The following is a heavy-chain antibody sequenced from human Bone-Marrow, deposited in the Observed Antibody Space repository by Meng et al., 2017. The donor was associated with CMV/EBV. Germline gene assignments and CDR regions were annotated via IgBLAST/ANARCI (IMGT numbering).Heavy chain of an antibody. CDR1: GFTFSRSW. V-gene: IGHV3-7*04. CDR2: INEDGSLN. CDR3: EGGDGY. J-gene: IGHJ4*02. Sequence: GGSLRLSCAASGFTFSRSWMSWVRQAPGKGPEWVANINEDGSLNHYVDSVKGRFTISRDDAQNSLYLQMNSLRGDDTAVYYCEGGDGYWDQGTLVTVSS.